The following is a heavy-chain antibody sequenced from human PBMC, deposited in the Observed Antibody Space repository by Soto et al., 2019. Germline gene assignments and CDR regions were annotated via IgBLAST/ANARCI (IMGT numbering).Heavy chain of an antibody. CDR3: ARGETYLGV. Sequence: QVQLVQSGAEVKKPGSSVKVSCKTSRDTFNKYAFKWVRQAPGQGLEWMGWIIPIFSSRNYAEKFQGRVTITADDSTSTAYMELRSLRFEDTAVYYCARGETYLGVWGQGTTVTVSS. V-gene: IGHV1-69*01. D-gene: IGHD3-16*01. CDR2: IIPIFSSR. J-gene: IGHJ6*02. CDR1: RDTFNKYA.